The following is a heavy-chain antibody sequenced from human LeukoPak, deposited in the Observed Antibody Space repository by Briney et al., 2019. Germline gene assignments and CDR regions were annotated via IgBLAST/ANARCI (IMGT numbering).Heavy chain of an antibody. CDR2: ISAYNGNT. D-gene: IGHD3-10*01. V-gene: IGHV1-18*04. CDR1: GYTFTGYY. J-gene: IGHJ4*02. CDR3: ARVVGVTMVRGVIIPFDY. Sequence: ASVKVSCKASGYTFTGYYMHWVRQAPGQGLEWMGWISAYNGNTNYAQKLQGRVTMTTDTSTSTAYMELRSLRSDDTAVYYCARVVGVTMVRGVIIPFDYWGQGTLVTVSS.